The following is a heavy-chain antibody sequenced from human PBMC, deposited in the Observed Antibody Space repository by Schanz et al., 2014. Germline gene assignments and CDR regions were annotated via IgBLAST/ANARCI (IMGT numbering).Heavy chain of an antibody. CDR3: ARARYGLDV. CDR2: INPTPGNP. J-gene: IGHJ6*02. V-gene: IGHV7-4-1*02. Sequence: QLVQSGSEFRKPGASVKVSCKASGYIFSSYAIHWVRQAPGQGLEWMGWINPTPGNPGYAKGFTGRFVFSFDTSVGTAYLQISGLKAEDTAVYYCARARYGLDVWGQGTTVTVSS. CDR1: GYIFSSYA.